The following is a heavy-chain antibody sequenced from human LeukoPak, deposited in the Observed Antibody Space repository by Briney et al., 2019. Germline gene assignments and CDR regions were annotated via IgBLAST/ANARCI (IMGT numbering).Heavy chain of an antibody. Sequence: ASVKVSCKASGYTFTSYGISWVRQAPGQGVEGMGWISAYNGNTNYAQKLQGRVTMTTDTSTSTAYMELRSLRSDDTAVYYCAREWEYYYGSGSSYNWFDPWGQGTLVTVSS. J-gene: IGHJ5*02. CDR2: ISAYNGNT. V-gene: IGHV1-18*04. CDR1: GYTFTSYG. D-gene: IGHD3-10*01. CDR3: AREWEYYYGSGSSYNWFDP.